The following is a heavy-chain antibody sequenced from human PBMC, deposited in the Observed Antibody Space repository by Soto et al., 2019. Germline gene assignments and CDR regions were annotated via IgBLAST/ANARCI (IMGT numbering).Heavy chain of an antibody. Sequence: ASVKVSCKASGYTFTSYAMHWVRQAPGQRLEWMGWINAGNGNTKYSQKFQGRVTMTTDTSTSTAYMELRSLRSDDTAVYYCARDFTSRLPFDYYYYGMDVWGQGTTVTVSS. J-gene: IGHJ6*02. CDR2: INAGNGNT. D-gene: IGHD6-25*01. CDR3: ARDFTSRLPFDYYYYGMDV. CDR1: GYTFTSYA. V-gene: IGHV1-3*01.